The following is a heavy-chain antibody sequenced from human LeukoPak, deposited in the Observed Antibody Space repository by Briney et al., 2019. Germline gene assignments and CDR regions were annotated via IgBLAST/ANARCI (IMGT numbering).Heavy chain of an antibody. CDR2: ISGSGGST. Sequence: GGSLRLSCAASGFTFSSYAMSWVRRAPGKGLEWVSAISGSGGSTYYADSVKGRFTISRDNSKNTLYLQMNSLRAEDTAVYYCAKDQNVVVVAAKNRYYGMDVWGQGTTVTVSS. CDR3: AKDQNVVVVAAKNRYYGMDV. D-gene: IGHD2-15*01. V-gene: IGHV3-23*01. J-gene: IGHJ6*02. CDR1: GFTFSSYA.